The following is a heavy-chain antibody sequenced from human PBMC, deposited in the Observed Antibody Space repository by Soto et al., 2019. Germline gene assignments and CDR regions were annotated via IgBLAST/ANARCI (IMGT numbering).Heavy chain of an antibody. D-gene: IGHD5-18*01. Sequence: SETLSLTCAVYGGSFSGYYWSWIRQPPGKGLEWIGEINHSGSTNYNPSLKSRVTISVDTSKNQFSLKLSSVTAADTAVYYCARGRPIGGYSYGYGYWGQGTLVTVSS. CDR3: ARGRPIGGYSYGYGY. CDR1: GGSFSGYY. V-gene: IGHV4-34*01. J-gene: IGHJ4*02. CDR2: INHSGST.